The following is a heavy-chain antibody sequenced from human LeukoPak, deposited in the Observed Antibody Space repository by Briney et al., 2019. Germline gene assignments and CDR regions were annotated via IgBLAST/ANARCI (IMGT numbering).Heavy chain of an antibody. Sequence: SETLSLTCAVSGVSFDDYYWAWVRQTPGKGLKWIGEINHSGYTNDSPSLKSRVTLSIDTSRKQFSLNLRSVTVADAGIYYCTRMTTGHDYWGQGTLVTVSS. CDR2: INHSGYT. CDR1: GVSFDDYY. J-gene: IGHJ4*02. D-gene: IGHD4-17*01. V-gene: IGHV4-34*01. CDR3: TRMTTGHDY.